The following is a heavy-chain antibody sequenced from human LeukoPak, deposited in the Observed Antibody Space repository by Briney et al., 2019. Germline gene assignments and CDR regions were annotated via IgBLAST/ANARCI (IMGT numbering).Heavy chain of an antibody. CDR2: IYTSGST. V-gene: IGHV4-4*09. J-gene: IGHJ6*03. Sequence: SETLSLTRTVSGGSISSYYWSWIRQPPGKGLEWIGYIYTSGSTNYNPSLKSRVTISVDTSKNQFSLKLSSVTAADTAVYYCACSEGYYYYYMDVWGKGTTVTVSS. CDR3: ACSEGYYYYYMDV. CDR1: GGSISSYY. D-gene: IGHD3-10*02.